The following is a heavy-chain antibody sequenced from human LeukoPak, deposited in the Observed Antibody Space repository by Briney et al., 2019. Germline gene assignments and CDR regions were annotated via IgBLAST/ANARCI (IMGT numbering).Heavy chain of an antibody. J-gene: IGHJ4*02. Sequence: GGSLRLSCAASGFTFSGSSMHWVRQASGKGLEWVGRIRSKVNSYATAYAASVKGRFTISRDDSKNTAYLQMNSLKTEDTAVYYCTRQPPGIVVEAYFGYWGQGTLVTVSS. V-gene: IGHV3-73*01. CDR3: TRQPPGIVVEAYFGY. D-gene: IGHD3-22*01. CDR1: GFTFSGSS. CDR2: IRSKVNSYAT.